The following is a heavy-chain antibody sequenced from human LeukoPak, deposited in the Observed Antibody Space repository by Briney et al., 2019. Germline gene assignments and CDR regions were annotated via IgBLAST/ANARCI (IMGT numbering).Heavy chain of an antibody. J-gene: IGHJ6*03. CDR3: AREDITMVRGVKSRYIDV. Sequence: PSETLSLTCTVSGYSISSGYDWGWIRHPPGKGLEWVGGIYHSGSTYYNPYLNSRVTISVDTSKNQSSLNLSSLTSADTPVYYCAREDITMVRGVKSRYIDVRGKGTTVTVSS. V-gene: IGHV4-38-2*02. CDR2: IYHSGST. D-gene: IGHD3-10*01. CDR1: GYSISSGYD.